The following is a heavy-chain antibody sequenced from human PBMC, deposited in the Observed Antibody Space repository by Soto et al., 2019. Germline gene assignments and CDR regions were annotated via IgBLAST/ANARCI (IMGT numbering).Heavy chain of an antibody. Sequence: GGSLRLSCAASGFTFSSYWMSWVRQAPRKGLEWVANIKQDGSEKYYVDSVKGRFTISRDNAKNSLYLQMNSLRAEDTAVYYCARDQYYDFWSCYQLYYYYYYYMDVWGKGTTVTVSS. CDR1: GFTFSSYW. CDR2: IKQDGSEK. CDR3: ARDQYYDFWSCYQLYYYYYYYMDV. J-gene: IGHJ6*03. V-gene: IGHV3-7*01. D-gene: IGHD3-3*01.